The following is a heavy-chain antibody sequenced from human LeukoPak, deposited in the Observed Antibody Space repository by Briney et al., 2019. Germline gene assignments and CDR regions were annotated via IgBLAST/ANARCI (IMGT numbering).Heavy chain of an antibody. CDR3: ARDQTYYYDSSGLDAFDI. D-gene: IGHD3-22*01. Sequence: PSETLSLTCTVSGGSISSYYWSWIRQPPGKGLEWGGYIYYSGSTNYNPSLKSRVTISVDTSKNQFSLKLSSVTAADTAVYYCARDQTYYYDSSGLDAFDIWGQGTMVTVSS. V-gene: IGHV4-59*01. CDR1: GGSISSYY. CDR2: IYYSGST. J-gene: IGHJ3*02.